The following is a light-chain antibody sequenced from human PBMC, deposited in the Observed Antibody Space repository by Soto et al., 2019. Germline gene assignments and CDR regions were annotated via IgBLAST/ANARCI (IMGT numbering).Light chain of an antibody. CDR2: DVS. J-gene: IGKJ4*01. Sequence: IQVAQKSSAVCGSGGESSSRSCRASQSTNSWLAWYQQKPGKAPKVLIYDVSSLESGVPARFSGSGSGTEFTLTMQCLQPDYFALYSCQPYTSFSGTFGAGTKVDIK. CDR3: QPYTSFSGT. V-gene: IGKV1-5*01. CDR1: QSTNSW.